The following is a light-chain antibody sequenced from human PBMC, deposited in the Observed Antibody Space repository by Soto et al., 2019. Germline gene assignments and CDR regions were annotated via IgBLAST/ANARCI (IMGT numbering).Light chain of an antibody. CDR2: KTS. CDR3: QQYNSYPWT. CDR1: QSISSW. V-gene: IGKV1-5*03. Sequence: DIQMTQSHSTLSASVGDRVTITCRASQSISSWLAWYQQKPGKAPNLLIYKTSSLQSGVPSRFSGSRSGTEFPLTISTLQPDDFATYYCQQYNSYPWTFGQGTKVEIK. J-gene: IGKJ1*01.